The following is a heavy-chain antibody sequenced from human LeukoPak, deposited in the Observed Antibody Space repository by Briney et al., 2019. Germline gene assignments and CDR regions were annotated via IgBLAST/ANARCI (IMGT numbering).Heavy chain of an antibody. CDR3: ARTTGGVFDG. J-gene: IGHJ4*02. CDR1: GFSLSTRRPC. Sequence: SGPALSKPPHTLTLSCTLSGFSLSTRRPCVSWIRQPPVKALEWLARIDWDDDKFYSTSLKTRLTISKDTSKTQVVLTMTKMDPVDTATYYCARTTGGVFDGGGQGTLVSVS. V-gene: IGHV2-70*17. D-gene: IGHD2-8*01. CDR2: IDWDDDK.